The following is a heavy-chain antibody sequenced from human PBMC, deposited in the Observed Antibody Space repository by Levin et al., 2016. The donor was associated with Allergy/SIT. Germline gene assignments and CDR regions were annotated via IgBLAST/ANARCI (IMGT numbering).Heavy chain of an antibody. V-gene: IGHV1-18*01. CDR3: ARDLWPYGERDGLDY. CDR2: ISTANGNI. J-gene: IGHJ4*02. D-gene: IGHD4-17*01. CDR1: GYTFSFQG. Sequence: ASVKVSCKASGYTFSFQGINWVRQAPGQGLEWMAWISTANGNIKYTQRLQGRVTVTTDTSTSTVYMELRSLRYDDSAVYYCARDLWPYGERDGLDYWGQGTLVTVSS.